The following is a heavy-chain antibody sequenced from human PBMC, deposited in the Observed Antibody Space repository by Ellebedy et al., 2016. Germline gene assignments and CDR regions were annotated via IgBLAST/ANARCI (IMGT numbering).Heavy chain of an antibody. CDR3: RHGHYADY. J-gene: IGHJ4*02. CDR2: ISAGGDIT. Sequence: GESLKISCVASGFTFSNFFMSWVRQAPGGGLEWVSTISAGGDITFSADSVKGRFTVSRDNPRKTVYLRMYNLRAEDTARYYCRHGHYADYWGQGTLVTVSS. V-gene: IGHV3-23*01. CDR1: GFTFSNFF.